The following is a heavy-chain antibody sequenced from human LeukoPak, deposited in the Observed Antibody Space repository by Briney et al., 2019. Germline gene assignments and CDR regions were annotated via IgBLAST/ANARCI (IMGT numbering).Heavy chain of an antibody. CDR3: ARGDFWSGYYLGTYYFDY. CDR1: GGSFSGYH. CDR2: INHSGST. V-gene: IGHV4-34*01. Sequence: SETLSLTCAVYGGSFSGYHWSWIRQPPGKGLEWIGEINHSGSTNYNPSLKSRVTISVDTSKNQFSLKLSSVTAADTAVYYCARGDFWSGYYLGTYYFDYWGQGTLVTVSS. J-gene: IGHJ4*02. D-gene: IGHD3-3*01.